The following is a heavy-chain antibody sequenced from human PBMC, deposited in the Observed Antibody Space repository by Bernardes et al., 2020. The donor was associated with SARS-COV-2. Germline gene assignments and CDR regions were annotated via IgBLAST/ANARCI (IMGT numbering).Heavy chain of an antibody. CDR2: ISGAGGGT. CDR1: GFTFSHYA. Sequence: GFLSPSGAASGFTFSHYAMSWVRPAPGKGLEWVSAISGAGGGTYYADSVKGRFTISRDNSNNILYLQMNSLRVEDTALYYCAKDPKVAEFFDYWGQGTLVTVSS. D-gene: IGHD6-19*01. V-gene: IGHV3-23*01. CDR3: AKDPKVAEFFDY. J-gene: IGHJ4*02.